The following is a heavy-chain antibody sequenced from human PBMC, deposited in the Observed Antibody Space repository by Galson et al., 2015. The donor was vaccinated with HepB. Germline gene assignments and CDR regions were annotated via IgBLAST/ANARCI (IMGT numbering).Heavy chain of an antibody. V-gene: IGHV3-9*01. CDR1: GFTFDDYA. CDR3: AKLFLPDYGDRYYYYMDV. D-gene: IGHD4-17*01. CDR2: ISWNSGRI. J-gene: IGHJ6*03. Sequence: SLRLSCAASGFTFDDYAMHWVRQAPGKGLEWVAGISWNSGRIGYADSVKGRFTISRDNAKNSLYLQMNSLRAEDTALYYCAKLFLPDYGDRYYYYMDVWGKGTTVTVSS.